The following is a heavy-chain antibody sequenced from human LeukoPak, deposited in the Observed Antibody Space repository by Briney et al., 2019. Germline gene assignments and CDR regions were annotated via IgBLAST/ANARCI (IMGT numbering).Heavy chain of an antibody. D-gene: IGHD1-26*01. V-gene: IGHV4-59*01. CDR1: GGSISSYY. CDR2: IYYSGST. CDR3: ARGWIVGATFDY. J-gene: IGHJ4*02. Sequence: SETLSLTCTVSGGSISSYYWSWIRQPPGQGLEWIGYIYYSGSTNYNPSLKSRVTISVDTSKNQFSLKLSSVTAADTAVYYCARGWIVGATFDYWGQGTLVTVSS.